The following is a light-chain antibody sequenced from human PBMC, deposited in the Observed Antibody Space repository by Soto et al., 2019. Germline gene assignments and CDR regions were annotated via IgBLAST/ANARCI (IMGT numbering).Light chain of an antibody. J-gene: IGKJ1*01. Sequence: DIRMTQSPSSLSASVGDTVTITCRASQSISSHLNWYQQKPGKAPKLLIYKASTLKSGVPSRFSGSGSGTEFTLTISSLQPDDFATYYCQHYNSYSEAFGQGTKVELK. CDR1: QSISSH. CDR2: KAS. V-gene: IGKV1-5*03. CDR3: QHYNSYSEA.